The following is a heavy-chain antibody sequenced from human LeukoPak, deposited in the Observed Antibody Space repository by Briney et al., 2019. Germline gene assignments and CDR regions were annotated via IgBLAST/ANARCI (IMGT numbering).Heavy chain of an antibody. Sequence: GGSLRLSCAASGFTFSSYAMSWVRQAPGKGLEWVSAISGSGGSTYYADSVKGRFTISRDNAKNTVSLQMNSLRPEDTGVYYCARAPSEIGGYYPEYFRHWGQGTLVTVSS. CDR2: ISGSGGST. CDR3: ARAPSEIGGYYPEYFRH. D-gene: IGHD3-22*01. V-gene: IGHV3-23*01. CDR1: GFTFSSYA. J-gene: IGHJ1*01.